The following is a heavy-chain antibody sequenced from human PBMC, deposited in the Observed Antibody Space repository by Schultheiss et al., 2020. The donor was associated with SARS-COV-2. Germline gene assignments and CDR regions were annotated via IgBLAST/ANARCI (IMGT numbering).Heavy chain of an antibody. CDR3: ARVPKWRGAFDI. D-gene: IGHD2-8*01. Sequence: GGSLRLSCAASGFTFSSYTMNWVRQAPGKGLEWVSSISSSSSYIYYADSVKGRFTISRDNAKNSLYLRMNSLRAEDTAVYYCARVPKWRGAFDIWGQGTMVTVSS. V-gene: IGHV3-21*01. CDR2: ISSSSSYI. CDR1: GFTFSSYT. J-gene: IGHJ3*02.